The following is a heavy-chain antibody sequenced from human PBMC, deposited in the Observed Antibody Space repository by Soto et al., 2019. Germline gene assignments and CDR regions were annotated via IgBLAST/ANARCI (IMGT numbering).Heavy chain of an antibody. Sequence: QVQLVESGGGVVQPGRSLRLSCAASGFTFSSYGMHWVRQAPGKGLEWVAVISYDGSNKYYADSVKGRFTICRDNSKNTLYLQMNSLRAEDTAVYYCAKDGLGTLAYWGQGPLVTVSS. J-gene: IGHJ4*02. CDR2: ISYDGSNK. CDR3: AKDGLGTLAY. D-gene: IGHD1-1*01. V-gene: IGHV3-30*18. CDR1: GFTFSSYG.